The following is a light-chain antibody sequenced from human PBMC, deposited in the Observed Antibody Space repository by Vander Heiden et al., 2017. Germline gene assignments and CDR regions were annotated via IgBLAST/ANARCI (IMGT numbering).Light chain of an antibody. CDR1: QSVLYSSNNKND. CDR3: RQEESCHI. CDR2: WAS. J-gene: IGKJ2*01. V-gene: IGKV4-1*01. Sequence: DIVMTQSPDSPAVSLGERATINCKSSQSVLYSSNNKNDLAWYQQKPVQPPKLLIYWASTRESGVPDRFSGTGSGTDLAITMISLQAEDVAVYNWRQEESCHIFGEGTKLEIK.